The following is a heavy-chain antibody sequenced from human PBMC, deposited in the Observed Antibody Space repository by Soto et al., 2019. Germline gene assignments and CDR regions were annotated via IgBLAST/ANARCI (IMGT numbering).Heavy chain of an antibody. CDR1: GGSFSGYY. V-gene: IGHV4-34*01. CDR2: INHSGST. Sequence: TSETLSLTCAVYGGSFSGYYWSWIRQPPGKGLEWIGEINHSGSTNYNPSLKSRVTISVDRSKNQFSLKLSSVTAADTAVYYCARHFSVDYFDYWGQGILVTVSS. CDR3: ARHFSVDYFDY. J-gene: IGHJ4*01.